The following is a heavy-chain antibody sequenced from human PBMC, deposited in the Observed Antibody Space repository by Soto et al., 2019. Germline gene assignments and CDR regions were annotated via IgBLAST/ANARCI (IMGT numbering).Heavy chain of an antibody. CDR3: ARDLWGYCGTDCYPLDV. V-gene: IGHV4-59*01. J-gene: IGHJ6*02. Sequence: QVQLQESGPGLVKPSETLSLTCTVSGGSISRYYWSWIRQPPGKGLEWIGYMYNTGCTVYKPPFKTRVTISVDTAKTLVSLQLNSMTAADTAVYYCARDLWGYCGTDCYPLDVWGQGTTVTVSS. CDR1: GGSISRYY. CDR2: MYNTGCT. D-gene: IGHD2-21*02.